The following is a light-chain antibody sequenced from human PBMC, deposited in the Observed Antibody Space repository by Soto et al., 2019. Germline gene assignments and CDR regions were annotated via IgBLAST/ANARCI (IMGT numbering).Light chain of an antibody. Sequence: QSALTQPPSASGSPGQSVTISCTGTSSEVGSYNLVSWHQQHPGKAPKVMIYGVSQRPSGVPDRFSGSKSGNTASLTVSGLQAEDEADYYCSSYAGSSVVFGAGTKLTVL. CDR1: SSEVGSYNL. J-gene: IGLJ2*01. CDR2: GVS. V-gene: IGLV2-8*01. CDR3: SSYAGSSVV.